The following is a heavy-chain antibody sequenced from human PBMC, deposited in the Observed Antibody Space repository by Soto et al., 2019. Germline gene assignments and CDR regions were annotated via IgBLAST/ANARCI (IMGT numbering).Heavy chain of an antibody. D-gene: IGHD5-12*01. CDR3: ASGFSNIVATTTYYYYGMDV. CDR1: VGTFSSYA. Sequence: VKVSCKASVGTFSSYAISGVRQAPGRGREWMGGIIPIFGTASYARKCRGRVRMTADESRSTAYMELSGLRSEDTAVYYCASGFSNIVATTTYYYYGMDVWGQGTTVTVSS. V-gene: IGHV1-69*13. J-gene: IGHJ6*02. CDR2: IIPIFGTA.